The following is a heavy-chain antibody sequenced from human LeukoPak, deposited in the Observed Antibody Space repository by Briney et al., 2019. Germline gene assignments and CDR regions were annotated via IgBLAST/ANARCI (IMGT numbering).Heavy chain of an antibody. Sequence: PGGSLRLSCAASGFDFTAYGMSWVRQAPGKGLEWVSGISASGLDTYYADSVTGRFTISRDNSKNTVHLVMNSLRAEDSAMYYCAKYGPGFGVVIEYFMDVWGKGTRVTVSS. V-gene: IGHV3-23*01. CDR1: GFDFTAYG. J-gene: IGHJ6*03. CDR2: ISASGLDT. D-gene: IGHD3-3*01. CDR3: AKYGPGFGVVIEYFMDV.